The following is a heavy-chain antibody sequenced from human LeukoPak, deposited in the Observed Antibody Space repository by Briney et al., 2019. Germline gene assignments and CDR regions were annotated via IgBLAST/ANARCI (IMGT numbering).Heavy chain of an antibody. CDR2: INSDGMST. CDR3: ARVFLWSGNPLGY. CDR1: GFTFSTYL. V-gene: IGHV3-74*01. J-gene: IGHJ4*02. Sequence: AGGSLRLSCAASGFTFSTYLMHWVRQAPGKGLVWVARINSDGMSTSYADSVKGRFTISRGNAKNTLYLQMNILRAEDTAVYYCARVFLWSGNPLGYWGQGTLVTVSS. D-gene: IGHD3-3*01.